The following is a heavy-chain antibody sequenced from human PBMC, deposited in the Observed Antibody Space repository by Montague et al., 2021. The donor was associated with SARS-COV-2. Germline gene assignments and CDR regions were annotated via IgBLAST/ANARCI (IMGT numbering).Heavy chain of an antibody. D-gene: IGHD3-9*01. CDR1: GGSVISDTYF. J-gene: IGHJ4*02. CDR3: ARAANILSGFYDHPFEY. V-gene: IGHV4-61*01. Sequence: SETLSLTCTVSGGSVISDTYFWSWIRQPPGKGLEWIAYIYDSATTXNXXXXWXRVSMSSDRSKNQFSLKLTSVTPADTAVYYCARAANILSGFYDHPFEYWGQGILVTVSS. CDR2: IYDSATT.